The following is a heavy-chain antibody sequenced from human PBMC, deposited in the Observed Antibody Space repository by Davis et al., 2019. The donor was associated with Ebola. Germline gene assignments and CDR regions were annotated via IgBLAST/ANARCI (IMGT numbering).Heavy chain of an antibody. D-gene: IGHD3-10*01. CDR3: VRGGDFDF. J-gene: IGHJ4*02. V-gene: IGHV1-8*01. CDR2: MNPNSGNT. CDR1: GYTFTNYD. Sequence: AASVKVSCKASGYTFTNYDVHWVRQGTGQGLEWIGWMNPNSGNTGYGQKFQGRVTMTRNTSISTAYMELSSLRSDDTAMYYCVRGGDFDFWGQGTLVTVSS.